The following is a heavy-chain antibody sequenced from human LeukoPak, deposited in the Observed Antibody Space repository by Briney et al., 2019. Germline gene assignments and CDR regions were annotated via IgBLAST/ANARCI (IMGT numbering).Heavy chain of an antibody. Sequence: PGGSLRLSCAASGFTFSSYEMNWVRQAPGKGLEWVSYISSSGSTIYYADSVKGRFTISRDNAKNSLYLQMNSLRAEDTAVYYCGGTDYSNFLQTYYFDYWGQGTLVTVSS. V-gene: IGHV3-48*03. CDR2: ISSSGSTI. D-gene: IGHD4-11*01. J-gene: IGHJ4*02. CDR1: GFTFSSYE. CDR3: GGTDYSNFLQTYYFDY.